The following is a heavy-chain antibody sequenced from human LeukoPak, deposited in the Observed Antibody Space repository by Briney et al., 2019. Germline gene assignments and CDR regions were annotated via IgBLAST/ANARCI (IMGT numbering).Heavy chain of an antibody. D-gene: IGHD5-12*01. Sequence: PGGSLRLSXAASGFTFSNAWMSWVRQAPGKGLEWIGLIKSKTGGGTTDYAAPVKGRFSVSRDDSINTLYLQMSSLKIEDTGVYYCVWLRSPFDYWGQGTLVTVSS. V-gene: IGHV3-15*01. CDR3: VWLRSPFDY. J-gene: IGHJ4*02. CDR1: GFTFSNAW. CDR2: IKSKTGGGTT.